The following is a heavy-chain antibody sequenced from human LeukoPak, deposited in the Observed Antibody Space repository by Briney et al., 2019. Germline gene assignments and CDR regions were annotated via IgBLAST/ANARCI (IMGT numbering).Heavy chain of an antibody. V-gene: IGHV3-23*01. Sequence: PGGSLRLSCAASGFTFSSYAMTWVRQAPGKGLEWVSAITDSTYFADSVKGRFTISRDSSKNTVYLQINSLRAEDTAVYYCARYCSGGRCYSGLDPWGQGALVTVSS. CDR3: ARYCSGGRCYSGLDP. CDR2: ITDST. D-gene: IGHD2-15*01. CDR1: GFTFSSYA. J-gene: IGHJ5*02.